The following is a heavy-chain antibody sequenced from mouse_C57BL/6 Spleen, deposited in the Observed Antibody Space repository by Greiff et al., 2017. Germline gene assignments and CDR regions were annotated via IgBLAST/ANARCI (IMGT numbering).Heavy chain of an antibody. CDR2: IYPGSGST. CDR3: ARGGGFAY. Sequence: QVQLQQPGAELVKPGASVKMSCKASGYTFTSYWITWVKQRPGQGLEWIGDIYPGSGSTNYNEKFKCKATLTVDQSSSTAYKQLRSLTSEDSAVYYCARGGGFAYWGQGTLVTVSA. V-gene: IGHV1-55*01. CDR1: GYTFTSYW. J-gene: IGHJ3*01.